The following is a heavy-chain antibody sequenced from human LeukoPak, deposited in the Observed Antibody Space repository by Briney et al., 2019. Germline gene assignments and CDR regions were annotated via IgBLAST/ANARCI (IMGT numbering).Heavy chain of an antibody. Sequence: SETLSLTCTVSGGSISSYYWAWIRQPPGTGREWIGYIYYSGSTNYNPSLQSRVTISVDTSKQQFSLKLSSVTAADTAVYYCARKGLTGGLDYWGQGTLVTVSS. V-gene: IGHV4-59*01. J-gene: IGHJ4*02. CDR2: IYYSGST. D-gene: IGHD2-8*02. CDR3: ARKGLTGGLDY. CDR1: GGSISSYY.